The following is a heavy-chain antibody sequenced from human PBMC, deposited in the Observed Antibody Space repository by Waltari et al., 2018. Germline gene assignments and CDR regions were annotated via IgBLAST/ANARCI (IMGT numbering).Heavy chain of an antibody. CDR2: INPKNGDT. D-gene: IGHD3-22*01. Sequence: LVQSGAEVKKPGASVKVSCKASGYTFPGYAILWVRQAPGQGLEWMGLINPKNGDTHYAQKLQGRVAMTTDTSTNTACMELHSLRSDDTAVYYCLRDSSGSHFDYWGQGTLVTVSS. CDR3: LRDSSGSHFDY. CDR1: GYTFPGYA. J-gene: IGHJ4*02. V-gene: IGHV1-2*06.